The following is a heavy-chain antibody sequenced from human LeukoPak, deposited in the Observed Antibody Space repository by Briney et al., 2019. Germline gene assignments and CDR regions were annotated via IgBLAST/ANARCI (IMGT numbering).Heavy chain of an antibody. CDR1: GFTFSSYW. CDR2: ISDDGSKG. CDR3: AKDYNRGLPDY. D-gene: IGHD2-21*01. Sequence: GGSLRLSCAASGFTFSSYWMNWARQAPDKGLEWVAVISDDGSKGYYADSVKGRFTISRENSKNVLYLQMSSLRAEDTAVYYCAKDYNRGLPDYWGQGTLVIVSS. J-gene: IGHJ4*02. V-gene: IGHV3-30*18.